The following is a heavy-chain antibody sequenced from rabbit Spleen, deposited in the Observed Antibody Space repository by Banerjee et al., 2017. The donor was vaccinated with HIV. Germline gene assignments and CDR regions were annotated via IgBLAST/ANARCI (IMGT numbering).Heavy chain of an antibody. J-gene: IGHJ3*01. Sequence: SWVRQAPGKGLEWIGYIDPGFGITYYANWVNGRFTISSHNAQNTLYLQLNSLTGADTATYFCVRGASSSGYYSLWGQGTLVTVS. V-gene: IGHV1S7*01. CDR3: VRGASSSGYYSL. CDR2: IDPGFGIT. D-gene: IGHD1-1*01.